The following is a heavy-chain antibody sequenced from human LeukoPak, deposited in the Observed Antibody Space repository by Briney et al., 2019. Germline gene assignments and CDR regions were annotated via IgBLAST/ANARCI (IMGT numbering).Heavy chain of an antibody. D-gene: IGHD3-22*01. CDR1: SGSISTSNYY. CDR2: IFYSGST. Sequence: SETLSLTCTVSSGSISTSNYYWGWVRQPPGKALEWIGNIFYSGSTYYSPSLKSRVTISLDTSKNQFSLKLSSVTAADTAVYYCARRGYYYDSSGYDEFDYWGQGTLVTVSS. V-gene: IGHV4-39*07. J-gene: IGHJ4*02. CDR3: ARRGYYYDSSGYDEFDY.